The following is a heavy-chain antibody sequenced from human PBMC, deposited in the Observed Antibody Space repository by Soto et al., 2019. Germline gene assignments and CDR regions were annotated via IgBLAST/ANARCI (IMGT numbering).Heavy chain of an antibody. D-gene: IGHD6-19*01. CDR1: GYTFTSYD. Sequence: ASVKVSCKASGYTFTSYDINWVRQATGQGLEWMGWMNPNSGNTGYAQKFQGRVTMTRNTSISTAYMELSSLRSEDTAVYYCASPVGLYSSGVACYFDYWGQGTLVTVSS. J-gene: IGHJ4*02. V-gene: IGHV1-8*01. CDR3: ASPVGLYSSGVACYFDY. CDR2: MNPNSGNT.